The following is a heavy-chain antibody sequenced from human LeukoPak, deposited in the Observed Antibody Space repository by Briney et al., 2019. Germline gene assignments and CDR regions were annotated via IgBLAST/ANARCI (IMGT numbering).Heavy chain of an antibody. J-gene: IGHJ5*02. V-gene: IGHV1-18*01. D-gene: IGHD6-13*01. CDR3: ARDVGITVADSFDP. CDR1: GDTFNSYA. CDR2: IHIYRGNT. Sequence: ASVKVSCKASGDTFNSYAISWVRQAPGRGLEWMGWIHIYRGNTNYAQKFQGRVTMTTDTSTSTVYMEVRGLRSDDTAMYYCARDVGITVADSFDPWGQGTLVTVSS.